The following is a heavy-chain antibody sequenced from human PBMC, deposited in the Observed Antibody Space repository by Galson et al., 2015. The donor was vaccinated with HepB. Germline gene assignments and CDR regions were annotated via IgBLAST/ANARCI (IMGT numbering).Heavy chain of an antibody. CDR3: ARDTSYCGGDCYLEGPY. CDR2: ISGSGGST. Sequence: SLRLSCAASGFTFSSYAMSWVRQAPGKGLEWVSAISGSGGSTYYADSVKGRFTISRDNSKNTLYLQMNSLRAEDTAVYYCARDTSYCGGDCYLEGPYWGQGTLVTVSS. CDR1: GFTFSSYA. J-gene: IGHJ4*02. V-gene: IGHV3-23*01. D-gene: IGHD2-21*02.